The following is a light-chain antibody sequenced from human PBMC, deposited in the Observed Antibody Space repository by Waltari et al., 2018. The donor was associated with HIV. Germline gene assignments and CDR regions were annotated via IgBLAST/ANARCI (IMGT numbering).Light chain of an antibody. J-gene: IGLJ3*02. CDR3: LLSYSGAFWV. CDR1: TGTVPSRPY. V-gene: IGLV7-46*01. Sequence: HAVVTQEPSLTVFPGGRVHPTCGSNTGTVPSRPYPYWFQQKPGQAPRTLIYDTSNKHSWTPARFSGSLLGGKAALTLSGAQPEDEAEYHCLLSYSGAFWVFGGGTKLTVL. CDR2: DTS.